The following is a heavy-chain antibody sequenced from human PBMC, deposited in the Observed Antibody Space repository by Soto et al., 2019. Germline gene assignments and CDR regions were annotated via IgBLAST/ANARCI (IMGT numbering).Heavy chain of an antibody. D-gene: IGHD2-2*02. V-gene: IGHV3-48*02. CDR3: AKYCSSTSCYMAGPV. CDR2: ISRNGRAI. CDR1: RFNFSTYT. Sequence: HLVESGGGLVQPGGSLRLSCAASRFNFSTYTMTWVRQAPGKGLEWVSYISRNGRAIYYADSVKGRFTISRDNAKNSLYLQMNSLRDEDTAVYYCAKYCSSTSCYMAGPVWGQGTLVAVSP. J-gene: IGHJ4*02.